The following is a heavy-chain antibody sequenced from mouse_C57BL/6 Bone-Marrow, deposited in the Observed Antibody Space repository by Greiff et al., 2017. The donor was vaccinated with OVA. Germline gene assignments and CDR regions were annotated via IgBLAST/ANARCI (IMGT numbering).Heavy chain of an antibody. CDR2: IYPRSGNT. D-gene: IGHD1-1*01. J-gene: IGHJ4*01. Sequence: QVQLQQSGAELARPGASVKLSCKASGYTFTSYGISWVKQRTGQGLEWIGEIYPRSGNTYYNEKFKGKATLPADKSSSTAYMELRSLTSEDSSVDFCARWDYGSDYEAVDDWGQGTSVTVSS. V-gene: IGHV1-81*01. CDR1: GYTFTSYG. CDR3: ARWDYGSDYEAVDD.